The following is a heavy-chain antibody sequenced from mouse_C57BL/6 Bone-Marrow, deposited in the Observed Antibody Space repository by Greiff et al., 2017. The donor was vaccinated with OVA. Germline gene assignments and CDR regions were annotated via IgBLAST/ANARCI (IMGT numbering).Heavy chain of an antibody. Sequence: QVQLKESGAELVQPGASVKLSCKASGYAFSNYWMNWVQQRPGTGIAWIGPSFPGDGDTTYNGKFKGKATLTAAKSSSTAYMQVSSLNAEDSAVYFCARGGVCGQGTTLTGSS. CDR2: SFPGDGDT. CDR3: ARGGV. J-gene: IGHJ2*01. CDR1: GYAFSNYW. V-gene: IGHV1-80*01.